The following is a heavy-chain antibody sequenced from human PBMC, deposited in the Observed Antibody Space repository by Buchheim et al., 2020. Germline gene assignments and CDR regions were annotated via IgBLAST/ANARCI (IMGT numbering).Heavy chain of an antibody. CDR3: ARRWAWLRQDTRFDY. CDR2: IYYSGST. V-gene: IGHV4-39*01. D-gene: IGHD5-12*01. Sequence: QLQLQESGPGLVKPSETLSLTCTVSGGSISSSSYYWGWIRQPPGKGLEWIGSIYYSGSTYYNPSLKSRVTISVDTSKNQFSLKLSSVTAADTAVYYCARRWAWLRQDTRFDYWGQGTL. CDR1: GGSISSSSYY. J-gene: IGHJ4*02.